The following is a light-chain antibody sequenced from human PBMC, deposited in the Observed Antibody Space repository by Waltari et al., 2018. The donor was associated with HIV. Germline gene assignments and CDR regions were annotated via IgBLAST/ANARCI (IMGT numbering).Light chain of an antibody. CDR1: SSDVGGYNY. CDR2: DVN. V-gene: IGLV2-11*01. CDR3: CSYGGSYTSV. J-gene: IGLJ2*01. Sequence: QSALTQPRSVSGSPGQSVTISCTGTSSDVGGYNYVSWYQQHPGKAPTLIIYDVNNRPSVVPERFSGSKSGNTASLTISGLQAEDDADYYCCSYGGSYTSVFGGGTQLTVL.